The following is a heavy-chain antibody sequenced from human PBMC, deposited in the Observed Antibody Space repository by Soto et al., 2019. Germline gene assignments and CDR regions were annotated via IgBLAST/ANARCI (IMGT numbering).Heavy chain of an antibody. V-gene: IGHV1-46*01. CDR2: FNPTSGNT. J-gene: IGHJ4*02. CDR3: ARDLAAGDY. D-gene: IGHD6-13*01. CDR1: GYTFINYY. Sequence: QVQLVQSGAEVKKPGASVKLSCKASGYTFINYYIHWVRQAPGQGLEWMGIFNPTSGNTNYAQKFQGRVTLTMDTSTRTVYMELSSLRFDDTAVYYCARDLAAGDYWGQGTLVTVSS.